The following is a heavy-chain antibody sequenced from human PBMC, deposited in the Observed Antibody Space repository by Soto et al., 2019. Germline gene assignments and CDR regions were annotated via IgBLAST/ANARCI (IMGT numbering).Heavy chain of an antibody. D-gene: IGHD6-19*01. J-gene: IGHJ4*02. CDR2: IWYDGSNK. V-gene: IGHV3-33*01. CDR3: ARGRPWLVF. Sequence: QVQLVESGGGVVQPGRSLRLSCAASGFTFSSYGMHWVRQAPGKGLEWVAVIWYDGSNKYYADSVKGRFTISRDNSKNTLYLQMNSLRAEDTAVYYCARGRPWLVFWGQGTLVTVSS. CDR1: GFTFSSYG.